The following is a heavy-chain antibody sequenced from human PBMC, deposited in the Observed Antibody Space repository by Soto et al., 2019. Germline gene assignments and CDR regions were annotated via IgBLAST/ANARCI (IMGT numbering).Heavy chain of an antibody. J-gene: IGHJ4*02. V-gene: IGHV3-33*01. D-gene: IGHD6-13*01. CDR1: GFTFSKYA. CDR2: IWYDGHNK. CDR3: ASSIAGALYYFDY. Sequence: QVQLVESGGGVVQPGRSLRLSCAASGFTFSKYAMHWVRQAPGKGLEWVAVIWYDGHNKDYADSVKGRFTISRDNSKNTLYLQMDSLRAEDTAVYYCASSIAGALYYFDYWGQGTLVTVSS.